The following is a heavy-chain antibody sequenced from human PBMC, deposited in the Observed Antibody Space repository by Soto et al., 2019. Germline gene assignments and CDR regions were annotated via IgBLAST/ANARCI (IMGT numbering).Heavy chain of an antibody. CDR2: ISGSGGST. J-gene: IGHJ5*02. CDR1: GFTFSSYA. CDR3: ANIRWMVRGVGSPGWFDP. V-gene: IGHV3-23*01. D-gene: IGHD3-10*01. Sequence: PGGSLRLSCAASGFTFSSYAMSWVRQAPGKGLEWVSAISGSGGSTYYADSVKGRFTISRDNSKNTLYLQMNSLRAEDTAVYYCANIRWMVRGVGSPGWFDPWGQGTLVTVSS.